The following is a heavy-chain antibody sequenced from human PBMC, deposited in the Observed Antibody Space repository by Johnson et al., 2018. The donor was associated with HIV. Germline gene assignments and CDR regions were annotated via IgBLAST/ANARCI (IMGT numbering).Heavy chain of an antibody. CDR3: ARDDYNWNYGAGAFDI. J-gene: IGHJ3*02. D-gene: IGHD1-7*01. CDR2: IKEDGSAK. CDR1: GFTISSYW. V-gene: IGHV3-7*01. Sequence: VQLVESGGGVVQPGGSLRLSCAASGFTISSYWMSWVRQAPGKGLEWVANIKEDGSAKYYVDSVKGRFTISRDNAKNSLYLQMNSLRAEDTAVYYCARDDYNWNYGAGAFDIWGQGTMVTVSS.